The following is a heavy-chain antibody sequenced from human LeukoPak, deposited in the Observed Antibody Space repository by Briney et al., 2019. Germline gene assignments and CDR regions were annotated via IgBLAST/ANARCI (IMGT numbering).Heavy chain of an antibody. CDR3: ARDRNGDYQRDYDAFDI. V-gene: IGHV3-21*01. J-gene: IGHJ3*02. CDR2: ISSSSSYI. CDR1: GFTFSSYS. Sequence: GESLKISCAASGFTFSSYSMNWVRQAPGKGLEWVSSISSSSSYIYYADSVKGRFTISRDNAKNSLYLQMNSLRAEDTAVYYCARDRNGDYQRDYDAFDIWGQGTMVTVSS. D-gene: IGHD4-17*01.